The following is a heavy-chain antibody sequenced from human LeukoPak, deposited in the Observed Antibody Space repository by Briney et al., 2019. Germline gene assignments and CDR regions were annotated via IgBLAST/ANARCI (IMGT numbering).Heavy chain of an antibody. D-gene: IGHD3-3*01. Sequence: GGSLRLSCAASGFIFSSYSMNWVRQAPGKGLEWVSSISSSSSYIYYADSVKGRFTISRDNAKNSLYLQMNSLRAEDTAVYYCAAYYDFWSGYYLAFDIWGQGTMVTVSS. V-gene: IGHV3-21*01. CDR3: AAYYDFWSGYYLAFDI. J-gene: IGHJ3*02. CDR2: ISSSSSYI. CDR1: GFIFSSYS.